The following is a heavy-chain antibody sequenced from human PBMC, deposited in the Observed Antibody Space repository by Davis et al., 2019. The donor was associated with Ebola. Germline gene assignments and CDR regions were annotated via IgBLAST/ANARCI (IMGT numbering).Heavy chain of an antibody. CDR2: INPNNGVT. CDR1: GYTFTDYY. CDR3: ARDPLHIMSIGVWGDFDY. Sequence: AASVKVSCKAFGYTFTDYYINWVRQAPGQGLEWMGWINPNNGVTNYGQKFQGRVTMTRDTSITTAYMEVSRLGSDDTAVYYCARDPLHIMSIGVWGDFDYWGQGTLVTVSS. V-gene: IGHV1-2*02. J-gene: IGHJ4*02. D-gene: IGHD3/OR15-3a*01.